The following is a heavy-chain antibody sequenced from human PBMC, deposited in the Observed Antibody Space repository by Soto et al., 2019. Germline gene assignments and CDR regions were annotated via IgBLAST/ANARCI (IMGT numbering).Heavy chain of an antibody. Sequence: GGSLRLSCAASGFTFSSYAMSWVRQAPGKGLEWVSAISGSGGSTYYADSVKGRFTISRDNSKNTLHLQMNSLRAEDTAVYYCAKEGEYCSGGSCYFGYWGQGTLVTVSS. D-gene: IGHD2-15*01. V-gene: IGHV3-23*01. CDR3: AKEGEYCSGGSCYFGY. CDR2: ISGSGGST. J-gene: IGHJ4*02. CDR1: GFTFSSYA.